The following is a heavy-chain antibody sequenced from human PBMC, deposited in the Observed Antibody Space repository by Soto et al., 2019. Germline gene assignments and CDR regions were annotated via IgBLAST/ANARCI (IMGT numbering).Heavy chain of an antibody. V-gene: IGHV4-59*01. D-gene: IGHD1-26*01. CDR1: GGSISSDY. J-gene: IGHJ4*02. Sequence: QVQLQESGPGLVKPSETLSLTCTVSGGSISSDYWSWIRQPPGKGLEVIGYTYYIGSTNYNPAHRSRAPXSXDXXKKQVTLTLGSVTAADTALYCXAXMGXVXATTCDCWGQGTLGTVSS. CDR2: TYYIGST. CDR3: AXMGXVXATTCDC.